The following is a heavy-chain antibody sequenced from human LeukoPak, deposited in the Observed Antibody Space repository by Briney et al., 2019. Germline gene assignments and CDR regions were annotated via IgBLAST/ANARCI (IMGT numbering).Heavy chain of an antibody. CDR1: GGSISSSSYY. D-gene: IGHD1-7*01. V-gene: IGHV4-39*07. J-gene: IGHJ4*02. CDR3: ARKQTGTMYDV. Sequence: ATLSLTCIFPGGSISSSSYYWAWIRQSPGKGLEWIGTFSSGGSAYYNPSLTSRVSISKDTSDNQFSLRLYSVTAADTAVYYCARKQTGTMYDVWGQGTQVTVSS. CDR2: FSSGGSA.